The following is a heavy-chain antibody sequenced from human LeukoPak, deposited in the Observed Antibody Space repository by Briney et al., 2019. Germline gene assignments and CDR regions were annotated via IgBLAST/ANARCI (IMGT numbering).Heavy chain of an antibody. D-gene: IGHD3-9*01. Sequence: GGSLRLPCAASGFTFNNYAMSWVRQAPGKGLEWVSVISGSGGFTYYADSVKGRFTISRDNSKNTLYLQMNSLRAEDTAVYYCASDYDIYPDWGQGTLVIVSS. CDR3: ASDYDIYPD. CDR2: ISGSGGFT. J-gene: IGHJ4*02. CDR1: GFTFNNYA. V-gene: IGHV3-23*01.